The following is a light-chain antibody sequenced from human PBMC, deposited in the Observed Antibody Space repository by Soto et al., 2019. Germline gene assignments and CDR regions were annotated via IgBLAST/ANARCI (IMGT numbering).Light chain of an antibody. CDR2: DAS. V-gene: IGKV3-11*01. CDR3: QQRLHVPIT. J-gene: IGKJ5*01. CDR1: QTVGRF. Sequence: DIVLTQSPATLSLSPGDRVTLSCRASQTVGRFLSWYQHSPGQGPSLLVYDASNRATGVPARFSGSGSETDLPLTLRNLENEDFVAYYWQQRLHVPITVGQGTRLEIK.